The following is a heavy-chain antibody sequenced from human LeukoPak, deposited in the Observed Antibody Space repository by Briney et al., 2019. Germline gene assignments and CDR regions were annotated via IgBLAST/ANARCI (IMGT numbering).Heavy chain of an antibody. Sequence: ASVKVSCKASGYTFTSYGISWVRQAPGQGLEWMGWISAYNSNTNYAQELQGRVTMTTDTSTSTAYMELRSLRSDDTAVYYCASVYYYGSGYWFDPWGQGTLVTVSS. D-gene: IGHD3-10*01. V-gene: IGHV1-18*01. CDR2: ISAYNSNT. J-gene: IGHJ5*02. CDR3: ASVYYYGSGYWFDP. CDR1: GYTFTSYG.